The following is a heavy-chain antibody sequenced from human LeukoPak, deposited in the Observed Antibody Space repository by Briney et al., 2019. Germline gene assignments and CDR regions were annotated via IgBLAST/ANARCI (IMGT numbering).Heavy chain of an antibody. Sequence: PSETLSLTCTVSGGSISSGSFYWRWIRQPAGKGLEWIGRLYTRGSTNYNPSLKSRVTISVDTSKNQFSLKLRSVTAADSAVYYCARSDLLWSVWYWGQGTLVTVSS. D-gene: IGHD3-10*01. V-gene: IGHV4-61*02. CDR3: ARSDLLWSVWY. J-gene: IGHJ4*02. CDR1: GGSISSGSFY. CDR2: LYTRGST.